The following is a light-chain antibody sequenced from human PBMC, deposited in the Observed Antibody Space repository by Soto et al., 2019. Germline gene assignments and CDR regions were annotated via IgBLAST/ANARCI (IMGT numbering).Light chain of an antibody. CDR1: QSVSSSY. CDR2: GAS. V-gene: IGKV3-20*01. J-gene: IGKJ2*01. Sequence: EIVLTQSPGTLSLSPGERATLSCRASQSVSSSYLAWYQQKPGQAPRLLIYGASSRATGVPARFSGSGSGTDFTLTISRLEPEDFAAYYCQQYCGSPPYTFGQGTKLEIK. CDR3: QQYCGSPPYT.